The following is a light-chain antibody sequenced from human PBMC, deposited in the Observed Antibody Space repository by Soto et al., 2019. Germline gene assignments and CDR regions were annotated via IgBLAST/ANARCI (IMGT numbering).Light chain of an antibody. V-gene: IGKV1-27*01. Sequence: DIQVTQSPSSLSASPGDRITITCRASQDIKKFLAWYQQKPGKVPHLLIYAASTLRPGVPSRFSGNASGTDFTLTIASLRPEDVATYYCQKYDRAPAAFGQGTKVDVK. CDR2: AAS. J-gene: IGKJ1*01. CDR3: QKYDRAPAA. CDR1: QDIKKF.